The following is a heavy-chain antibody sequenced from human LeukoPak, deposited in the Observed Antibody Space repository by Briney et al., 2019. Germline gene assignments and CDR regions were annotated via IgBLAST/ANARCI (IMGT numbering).Heavy chain of an antibody. CDR1: GGSINSYY. V-gene: IGHV4-59*01. CDR2: IYYTGST. J-gene: IGHJ4*02. CDR3: ARYEEFSTGYSASSPRHYFDP. D-gene: IGHD3/OR15-3a*01. Sequence: SETLSLTCTVSGGSINSYYWSWIRQPPGKGLECIGHIYYTGSTYYKPSLESRVTISVDTAKNQISLKLSSVTAADTAVYYCARYEEFSTGYSASSPRHYFDPWGQGTLVTVSS.